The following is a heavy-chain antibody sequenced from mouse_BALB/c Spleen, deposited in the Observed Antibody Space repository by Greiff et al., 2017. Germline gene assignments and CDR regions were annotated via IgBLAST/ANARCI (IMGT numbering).Heavy chain of an antibody. CDR3: ARGNRYDGPWAMDD. D-gene: IGHD2-14*01. J-gene: IGHJ4*01. CDR2: ISSGSSTI. CDR1: GFTFSSFG. Sequence: DVQLVESGGGLVQPGGSRKLSCAASGFTFSSFGMHWVRQAPEKGLEWVAYISSGSSTIYYADTVKGRFTISRDNPKNTLFLQMTSLRSEDTAMYYCARGNRYDGPWAMDDWGQGTTGTVSS. V-gene: IGHV5-17*02.